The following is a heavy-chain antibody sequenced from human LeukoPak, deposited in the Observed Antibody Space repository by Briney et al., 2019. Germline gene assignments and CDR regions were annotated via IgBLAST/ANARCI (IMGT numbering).Heavy chain of an antibody. V-gene: IGHV3-30*18. CDR2: ISYDGSNK. J-gene: IGHJ4*02. Sequence: PGGSLRLSCAASGFTFSSYGMHWVRQAPGKGLEWVAVISYDGSNKYYADSLKGRFTISRDNSKNTLYLQMNSLRAEDTSVYYCAKDADHYYDSSGLDYWGQGTLVTGSS. CDR3: AKDADHYYDSSGLDY. CDR1: GFTFSSYG. D-gene: IGHD3-22*01.